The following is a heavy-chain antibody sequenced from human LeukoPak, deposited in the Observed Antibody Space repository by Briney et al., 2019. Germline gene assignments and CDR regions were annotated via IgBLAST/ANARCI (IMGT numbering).Heavy chain of an antibody. D-gene: IGHD6-19*01. CDR1: GGSFSGYY. V-gene: IGHV4-34*01. CDR3: ARGSSIAVAGGVYYYYYMDV. Sequence: PSETLSLTCAVYGGSFSGYYWSWIRQPPGKGLEWIGEINHSGSTNYNPSLKSRVTISVDTSKNQFSLKLSSVTAADTAVYYCARGSSIAVAGGVYYYYYMDVWGKGTTVTISS. CDR2: INHSGST. J-gene: IGHJ6*03.